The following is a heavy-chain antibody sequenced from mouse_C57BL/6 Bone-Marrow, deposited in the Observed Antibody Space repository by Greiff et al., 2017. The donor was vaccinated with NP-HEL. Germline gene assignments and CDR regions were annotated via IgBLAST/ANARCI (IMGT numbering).Heavy chain of an antibody. Sequence: VQLQQSGPVLVKPGASVKMSCKASGYTFTDYYMNWVKQSHEKSLEWIGVINPYNGGTSYNQKFKGKATLTVDKSSSTAYMELNSLTSEDSAVYYCARLGGYYFDYWGQGTTLTVSS. V-gene: IGHV1-19*01. CDR1: GYTFTDYY. J-gene: IGHJ2*01. CDR2: INPYNGGT. CDR3: ARLGGYYFDY.